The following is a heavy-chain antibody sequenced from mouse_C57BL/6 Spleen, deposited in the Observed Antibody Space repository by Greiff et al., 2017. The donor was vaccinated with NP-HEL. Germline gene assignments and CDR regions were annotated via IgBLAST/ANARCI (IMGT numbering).Heavy chain of an antibody. CDR3: ARLGRRYAMDY. CDR2: ISNGGGST. Sequence: EVKLVESGGGLVQPGGSLKLSCAASGFTFSDYYMYWVRQTPEKRLEWVAYISNGGGSTYYPDTVKGRFTISRDNAKNTLYLQMSRLKSEDTAMYYCARLGRRYAMDYWGQGTSVTVSS. D-gene: IGHD4-1*01. J-gene: IGHJ4*01. CDR1: GFTFSDYY. V-gene: IGHV5-12*01.